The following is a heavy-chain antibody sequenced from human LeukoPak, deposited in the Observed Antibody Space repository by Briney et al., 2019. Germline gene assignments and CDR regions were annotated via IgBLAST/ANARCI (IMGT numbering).Heavy chain of an antibody. CDR3: ARDLIVATTTGGAYYFDY. V-gene: IGHV3-20*04. J-gene: IGHJ4*02. CDR2: INWNGGST. D-gene: IGHD5-12*01. CDR1: GFTFDDYG. Sequence: GGSLRLSCAASGFTFDDYGMSWVRQAPGKGLEWVSGINWNGGSTGYADSVKGRLTISRDNAKNSLYLQMNSLRAEDTALYYCARDLIVATTTGGAYYFDYWGQGTLVTVSS.